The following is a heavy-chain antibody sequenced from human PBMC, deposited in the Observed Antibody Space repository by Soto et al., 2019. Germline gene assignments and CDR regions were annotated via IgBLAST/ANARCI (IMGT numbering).Heavy chain of an antibody. D-gene: IGHD3-10*01. CDR1: GAAIKTGGYS. V-gene: IGHV4-30-2*01. Sequence: PSETLSLTCSVSGAAIKTGGYSWSWIRQPPAGGLEWIGYISRSGNAYYNPSLRSRVTISEDISKNQISLNLTSVNAADTAVYFCARVRDYGSGTLTWFDPWGQGTLVTVSS. J-gene: IGHJ5*02. CDR2: ISRSGNA. CDR3: ARVRDYGSGTLTWFDP.